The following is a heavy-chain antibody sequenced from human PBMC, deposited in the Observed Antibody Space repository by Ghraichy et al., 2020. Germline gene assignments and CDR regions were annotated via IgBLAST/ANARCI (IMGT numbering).Heavy chain of an antibody. CDR2: IYHSGST. J-gene: IGHJ4*02. Sequence: ESLNISCAVSGGSISSSNWWSWVRQPPGKGLEWIGEIYHSGSTNYNPSLKSRVTISVDKSKNQFSLKLSSVTAADTAVYYCAREARAGVVNQFDYWGQGTLVTVSS. CDR1: GGSISSSNW. V-gene: IGHV4-4*02. CDR3: AREARAGVVNQFDY. D-gene: IGHD4-23*01.